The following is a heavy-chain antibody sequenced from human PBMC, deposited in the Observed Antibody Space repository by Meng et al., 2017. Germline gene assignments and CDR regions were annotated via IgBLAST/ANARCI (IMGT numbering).Heavy chain of an antibody. CDR2: INHSGST. D-gene: IGHD6-6*01. CDR3: ARRGIAARPFYY. V-gene: IGHV4-34*01. J-gene: IGHJ4*02. CDR1: GGSFSGYY. Sequence: QGQRQQWGAGLLTPPDTLSLTCAVYGGSFSGYYWSWIRQPPGKGLEWIGEINHSGSTNYNPSLKSRVTISVDTSKNQFSLKLSSVTAADTAVYYCARRGIAARPFYYWGQGTLVTVSS.